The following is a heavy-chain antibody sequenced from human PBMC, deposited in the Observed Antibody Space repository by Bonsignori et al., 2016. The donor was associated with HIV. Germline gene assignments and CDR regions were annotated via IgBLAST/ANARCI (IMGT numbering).Heavy chain of an antibody. CDR3: AIGPCYNFWSDSYDRLMCRQASYLDY. V-gene: IGHV4-34*02. CDR1: GGPFSYYY. CDR2: IIHSEST. Sequence: QVQLQQWGAGLLKPSETLSLTCAVYGGPFSYYYWSWVRQPPGRGLEWIGEIIHSESTNYNPSLKSRVTISVDTSKNQFSLRLSSLTAADTAVYYCAIGPCYNFWSDSYDRLMCRQASYLDYWGQGTLVT. D-gene: IGHD3-3*01. J-gene: IGHJ4*02.